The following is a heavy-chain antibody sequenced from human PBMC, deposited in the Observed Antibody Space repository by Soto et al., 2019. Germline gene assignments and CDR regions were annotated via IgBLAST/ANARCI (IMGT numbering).Heavy chain of an antibody. CDR3: AKGDNLGPKTGYAFDP. CDR2: TYFRSKWYN. J-gene: IGHJ5*02. V-gene: IGHV6-1*01. CDR1: GDSVSSNTAS. D-gene: IGHD5-12*01. Sequence: SQTLSLTWAISGDSVSSNTASWNWIRQSPSRGLEWLGRTYFRSKWYNDYAVSVKSRIIINPDTSSNQFSLQLNSVTPEDTAVYFCAKGDNLGPKTGYAFDPWGQGIMVTVSS.